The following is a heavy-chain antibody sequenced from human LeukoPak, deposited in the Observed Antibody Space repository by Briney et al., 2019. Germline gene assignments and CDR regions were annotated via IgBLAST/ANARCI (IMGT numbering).Heavy chain of an antibody. CDR3: ARSYSSGQDGFDI. V-gene: IGHV1-46*01. J-gene: IGHJ3*02. CDR1: GYTFTSYY. CDR2: INPIGGGT. Sequence: ASVKVSCKASGYTFTSYYMHWVRQAPGQGLEWMGIINPIGGGTTYAQKFQGRVTMTRDTSTSTVYMELSSLRSEDTAAYYCARSYSSGQDGFDIWGQGTMVTVSS. D-gene: IGHD6-19*01.